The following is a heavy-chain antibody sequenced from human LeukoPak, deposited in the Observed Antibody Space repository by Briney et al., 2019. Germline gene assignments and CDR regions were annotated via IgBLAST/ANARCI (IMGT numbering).Heavy chain of an antibody. V-gene: IGHV1-46*01. CDR1: GYILTNYY. Sequence: ASVKVSCKASGYILTNYYIQWVRQAPGQGLEWMGMTSPNSGGTTYAQRFHGRFTVTRDTSTSSVYMELSSLTSEDTAVYYCAREERGGLYDYWGQGTLVTVSS. J-gene: IGHJ4*02. CDR2: TSPNSGGT. CDR3: AREERGGLYDY. D-gene: IGHD4-23*01.